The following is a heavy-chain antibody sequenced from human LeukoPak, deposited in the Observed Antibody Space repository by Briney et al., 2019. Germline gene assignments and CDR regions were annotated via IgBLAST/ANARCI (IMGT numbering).Heavy chain of an antibody. CDR3: ARTGYGSGSYLAHDY. Sequence: ASVKVSCKASGYTFTGYYMHWVRQAPGQGLEWMGWINPNSGGTNYAQKFQGRVTMTRDTSISTAYMELSSLRSDDTAVYYCARTGYGSGSYLAHDYWGQGTLVTVSS. CDR1: GYTFTGYY. CDR2: INPNSGGT. J-gene: IGHJ4*02. D-gene: IGHD3-10*01. V-gene: IGHV1-2*02.